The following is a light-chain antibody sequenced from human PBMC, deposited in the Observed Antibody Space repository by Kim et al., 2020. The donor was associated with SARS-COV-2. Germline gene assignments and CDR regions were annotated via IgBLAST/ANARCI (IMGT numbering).Light chain of an antibody. V-gene: IGKV2-30*02. CDR3: MQGIHPIT. CDR2: KVS. CDR1: QSLGHSDEHTY. J-gene: IGKJ5*01. Sequence: DTVMTQSPLSLSVTPGQPASISCRSSQSLGHSDEHTYLSWFQQRPGQSPRRLIYKVSNRDSGVPDRFSGSGSGTDFTLKISRVEAEDVGVYYCMQGIHPITFGQGTRLEIK.